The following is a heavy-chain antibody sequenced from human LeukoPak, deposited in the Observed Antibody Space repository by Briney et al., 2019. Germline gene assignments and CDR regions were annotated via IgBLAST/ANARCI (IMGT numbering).Heavy chain of an antibody. J-gene: IGHJ4*02. CDR3: AREMTYYYGSGKFDY. Sequence: PGGSLRLSCTASGFTFSDYWMHWARQAPGKELVRVSRTNTDGSSTTYADSVKGRFTISRDNAKNTVYLEMNSLRAEDTAVYYCAREMTYYYGSGKFDYWGQGSLVTVSS. V-gene: IGHV3-74*01. D-gene: IGHD3-10*01. CDR2: TNTDGSST. CDR1: GFTFSDYW.